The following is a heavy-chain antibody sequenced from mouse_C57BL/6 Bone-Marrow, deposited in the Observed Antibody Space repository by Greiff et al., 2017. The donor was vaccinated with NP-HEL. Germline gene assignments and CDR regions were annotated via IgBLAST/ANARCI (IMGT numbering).Heavy chain of an antibody. V-gene: IGHV5-6*01. CDR3: ASPYDYDVAWFAY. CDR1: GFTFSSYG. CDR2: ISSGGSYT. Sequence: EVKVVESGGDLVKPGGSLKLSCAASGFTFSSYGMSWVRQTPDKRLEWVATISSGGSYTYYHDSVKGRFTMSRDNTKTTLYLQMSSLKSEDTAMYDCASPYDYDVAWFAYWGQGTLVTVSA. D-gene: IGHD2-4*01. J-gene: IGHJ3*01.